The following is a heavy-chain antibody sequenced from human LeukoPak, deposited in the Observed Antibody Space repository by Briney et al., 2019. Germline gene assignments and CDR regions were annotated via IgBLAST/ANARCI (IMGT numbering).Heavy chain of an antibody. CDR2: IKQDGSEK. V-gene: IGHV3-7*01. CDR1: EFTFSSYW. J-gene: IGHJ4*02. CDR3: ARDPIGITTYDSNFNY. D-gene: IGHD3-22*01. Sequence: GGSLRLSCAASEFTFSSYWMSWVRQAPGKGLEWVANIKQDGSEKYYVDSVKGRFTISRDNAKNSLYLRMNSLRAEDTAVYYCARDPIGITTYDSNFNYWGQGTLVTASS.